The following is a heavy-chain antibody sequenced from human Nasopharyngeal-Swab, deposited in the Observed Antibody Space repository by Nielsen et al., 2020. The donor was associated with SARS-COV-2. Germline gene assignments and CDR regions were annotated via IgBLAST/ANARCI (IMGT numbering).Heavy chain of an antibody. CDR3: SSNYDFAPGGFSMDV. D-gene: IGHD3-3*01. CDR1: GFTFSSYA. V-gene: IGHV3-23*01. Sequence: GGSLRLSCAASGFTFSSYAMSWVRQAPGKGLEWVSAISGSGGSTYYADSVKGRFTISRDNSKNTLYLQMNSLRAEDTAVYYCSSNYDFAPGGFSMDVWGQGTTVTVSS. J-gene: IGHJ6*02. CDR2: ISGSGGST.